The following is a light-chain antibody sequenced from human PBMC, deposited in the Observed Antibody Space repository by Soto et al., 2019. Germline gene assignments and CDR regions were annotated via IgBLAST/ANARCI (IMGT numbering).Light chain of an antibody. V-gene: IGLV2-14*01. CDR2: DVS. CDR3: TSYTSSSTPYV. J-gene: IGLJ1*01. Sequence: QSLLTQPASVSVSPGQSITISCAGTRGDVGGYTYVSWYQQHPGKAPKLMIYDVSNRPSGVSNRFSGSKSGNTASLTISGLQAEDEADYYCTSYTSSSTPYVFGGGTKVTVL. CDR1: RGDVGGYTY.